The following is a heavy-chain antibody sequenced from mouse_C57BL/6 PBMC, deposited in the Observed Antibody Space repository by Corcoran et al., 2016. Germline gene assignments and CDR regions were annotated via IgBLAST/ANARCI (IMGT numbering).Heavy chain of an antibody. CDR3: AREGLRPHYYAMDY. J-gene: IGHJ4*01. CDR2: ISYDGSN. D-gene: IGHD2-4*01. V-gene: IGHV3-6*01. CDR1: GYSITSGYY. Sequence: DVQLQESGPGLVKPSQSLSLTCSVTGYSITSGYYWNWIRQFPGNKLEWMGYISYDGSNNYNPSLKNRISITRDTSKNQFFLKLNSVTTEDTATYYCAREGLRPHYYAMDYWGQGTSVTVSS.